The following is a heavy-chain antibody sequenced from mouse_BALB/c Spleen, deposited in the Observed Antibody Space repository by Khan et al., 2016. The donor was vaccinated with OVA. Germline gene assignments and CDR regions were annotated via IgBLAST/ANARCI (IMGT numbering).Heavy chain of an antibody. Sequence: EVKLVESGGGLVQPGGSRKLSCAASGFTFSSFGMHWVRQAPEKGLEWVAYISSGSSTIYYTDTVQGRFTISRDNPKKTLFLQMTSLRSKDTAMYYCASHYYGKNYFDYWGQGTTLTVSS. J-gene: IGHJ2*01. D-gene: IGHD1-1*01. CDR2: ISSGSSTI. CDR3: ASHYYGKNYFDY. V-gene: IGHV5-17*02. CDR1: GFTFSSFG.